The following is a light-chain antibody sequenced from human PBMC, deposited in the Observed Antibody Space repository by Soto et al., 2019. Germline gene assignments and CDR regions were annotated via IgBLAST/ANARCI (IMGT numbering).Light chain of an antibody. CDR2: GAS. Sequence: RVSTQSPATLSVSPGERATLSCRASQSVGSNLAWYQQKPGQAPRLLIFGASSRATGVPARFSGSGSGTEFTLTINSLQSEDFAVYFCQQYDNLPLTFGHGTKVDI. CDR1: QSVGSN. J-gene: IGKJ1*01. V-gene: IGKV3-15*01. CDR3: QQYDNLPLT.